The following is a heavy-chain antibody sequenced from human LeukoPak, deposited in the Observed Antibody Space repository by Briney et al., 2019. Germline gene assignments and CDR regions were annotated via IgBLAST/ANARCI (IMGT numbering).Heavy chain of an antibody. V-gene: IGHV4-39*07. CDR1: GASISNSSHY. Sequence: PSETLSLTCIVSGASISNSSHYWGWIRQPPGKGLEWIGNIYYTGTTYYAPSLKSRVTISIDTSKSQFSLKLSSVTAADTAVYYCASSGARLFDYWGQGTLVTVSS. CDR3: ASSGARLFDY. CDR2: IYYTGTT. J-gene: IGHJ4*02. D-gene: IGHD3-10*01.